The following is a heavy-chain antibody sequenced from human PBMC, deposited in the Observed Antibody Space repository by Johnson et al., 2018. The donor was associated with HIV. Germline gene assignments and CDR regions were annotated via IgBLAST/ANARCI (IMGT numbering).Heavy chain of an antibody. J-gene: IGHJ3*02. D-gene: IGHD1-26*01. V-gene: IGHV3-9*01. Sequence: VQLVESGGGLVQPGRSLRLSCAASGFTFDYHAMHWVRQAPGKGLEWVSGIIWNSGSIAYADSVKGRFTISRDNAKNSLYLQMNSLRAEDTALYYCARGGWGDAFDIWGPGTMVTVSS. CDR3: ARGGWGDAFDI. CDR1: GFTFDYHA. CDR2: IIWNSGSI.